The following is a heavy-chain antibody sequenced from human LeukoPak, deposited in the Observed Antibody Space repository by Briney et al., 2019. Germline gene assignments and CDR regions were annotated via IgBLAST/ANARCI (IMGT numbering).Heavy chain of an antibody. J-gene: IGHJ5*01. Sequence: SETLSLTCTISAASISSSSHHWGWIRQSPGKGLAWIGSIYYGQTIYYNPSLNSRVTISVVTSKDQFTLQLNSVTAADTAVYYCVRHDGRGGATMGAFDSWGQGSLVTVSS. CDR2: IYYGQTI. D-gene: IGHD4/OR15-4a*01. V-gene: IGHV4-39*01. CDR3: VRHDGRGGATMGAFDS. CDR1: AASISSSSHH.